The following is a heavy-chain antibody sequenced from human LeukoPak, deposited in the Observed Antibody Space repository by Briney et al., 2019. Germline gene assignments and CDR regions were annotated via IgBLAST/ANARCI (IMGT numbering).Heavy chain of an antibody. CDR1: GFTFSDYT. J-gene: IGHJ3*02. Sequence: PGGSLRLACAASGFTFSDYTLNWVRQAPGEGLEWVSSMTGRKSYIFYADSLKGRFTISRDNAENSVYLQMNNLGAEDTAIYYCARDDGGNLNDAFDIWGPGTMVTVSS. V-gene: IGHV3-21*06. CDR3: ARDDGGNLNDAFDI. CDR2: MTGRKSYI. D-gene: IGHD4-23*01.